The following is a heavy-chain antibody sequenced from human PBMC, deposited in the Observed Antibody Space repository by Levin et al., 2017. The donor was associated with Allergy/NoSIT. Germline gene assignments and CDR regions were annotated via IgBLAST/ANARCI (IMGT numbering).Heavy chain of an antibody. Sequence: GGSLRLSCAAPGFTFSDYAMTWVRQAPGKGLEWVSVITGGGFNTYYGDSVKGRFTVSRDNSKNTLYLELNSLRAEDTAVYYCAKKQAGTSGFSFDVWGQGTMVTVSS. V-gene: IGHV3-23*01. J-gene: IGHJ3*01. D-gene: IGHD6-19*01. CDR3: AKKQAGTSGFSFDV. CDR1: GFTFSDYA. CDR2: ITGGGFNT.